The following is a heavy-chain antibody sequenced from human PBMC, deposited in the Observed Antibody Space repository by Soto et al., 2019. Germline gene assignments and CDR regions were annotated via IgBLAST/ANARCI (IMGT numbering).Heavy chain of an antibody. CDR2: ISGSGGST. CDR3: AKLPSYSSSIHFFDY. V-gene: IGHV3-23*01. D-gene: IGHD6-13*01. J-gene: IGHJ4*02. Sequence: GGSLRLSCATSGFTFSSYAMSWVRQAPGKGLEWVSAISGSGGSTYYADSVKGRFTISRDNSKNTLYLQMNSLRAEDTAVYYCAKLPSYSSSIHFFDYWGQGTLVTVSS. CDR1: GFTFSSYA.